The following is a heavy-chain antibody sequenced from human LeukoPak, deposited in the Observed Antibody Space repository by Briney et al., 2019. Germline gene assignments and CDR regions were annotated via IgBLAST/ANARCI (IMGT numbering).Heavy chain of an antibody. CDR1: GFTFSSYW. D-gene: IGHD1-26*01. Sequence: GGSLRLSCAASGFTFSSYWMNWVRQAPGKGLVWVGRMKSKTDGGTTDYAAPVKGRFTMSRDDSKNTLYLQMNSLKTEDTAVYYCAGGGGYWGLYYWGQGTLVTVSS. J-gene: IGHJ4*02. V-gene: IGHV3-15*07. CDR2: MKSKTDGGTT. CDR3: AGGGGYWGLYY.